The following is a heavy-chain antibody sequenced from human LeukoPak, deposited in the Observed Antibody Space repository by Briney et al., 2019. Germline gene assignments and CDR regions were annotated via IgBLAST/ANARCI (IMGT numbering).Heavy chain of an antibody. D-gene: IGHD4-23*01. CDR3: ARFLGGNSY. CDR2: IYHSGST. J-gene: IGHJ4*02. CDR1: GGSISSGGYS. Sequence: SETLSLTCAVSGGSISSGGYSWSWIRQPPGKGLEWIGYIYHSGSTYYNPSLKSRVTISVDRSKNQFSLKLSSVTAADTAVYYCARFLGGNSYWGQGTLVTVSS. V-gene: IGHV4-30-2*01.